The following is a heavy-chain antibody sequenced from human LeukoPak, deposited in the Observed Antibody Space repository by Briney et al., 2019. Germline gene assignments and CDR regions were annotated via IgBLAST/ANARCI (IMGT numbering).Heavy chain of an antibody. D-gene: IGHD3-9*01. CDR2: INSDGSST. CDR3: ALGDDWLGPFVFDY. CDR1: GFTFSSYW. V-gene: IGHV3-74*01. Sequence: GGSLRLSCAASGFTFSSYWMHWVRQAPGKGLVWVSRINSDGSSTSYADSVKGRFTISRDNAKNTLYLQMNSLRAEDTAVYYCALGDDWLGPFVFDYWGQGTLVTVSS. J-gene: IGHJ4*02.